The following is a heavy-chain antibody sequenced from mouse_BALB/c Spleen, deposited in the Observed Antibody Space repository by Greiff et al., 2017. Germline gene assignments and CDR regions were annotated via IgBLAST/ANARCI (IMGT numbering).Heavy chain of an antibody. D-gene: IGHD1-1*01. CDR3: ARHDGSSYYFDY. CDR2: ISSGGSYT. J-gene: IGHJ2*01. Sequence: EVQVVESGGGLVQPGGSRKLSCAASGFTFSSYAMSWVRQTPEKRLEWVATISSGGSYTYYPDSVKGRFTISRDNAKNTLYLQMSSLRSEDTAMYYCARHDGSSYYFDYWGQGTTLTVSS. CDR1: GFTFSSYA. V-gene: IGHV5-9-3*01.